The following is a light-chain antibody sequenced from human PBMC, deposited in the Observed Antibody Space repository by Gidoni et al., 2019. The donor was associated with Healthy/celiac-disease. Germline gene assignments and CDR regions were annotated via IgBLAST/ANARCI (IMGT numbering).Light chain of an antibody. CDR1: SSDVGGYKY. CDR2: EVS. CDR3: SSYAGSNNLV. J-gene: IGLJ3*02. V-gene: IGLV2-8*01. Sequence: QSALTQPPSASGSPGQSVTISCTRTSSDVGGYKYVSWYQQPPGKAPKLMIYEVSKRPSVVPDRFSGSKSGNTASLTVSGLQAEDEADYYCSSYAGSNNLVFGGGTKLTVL.